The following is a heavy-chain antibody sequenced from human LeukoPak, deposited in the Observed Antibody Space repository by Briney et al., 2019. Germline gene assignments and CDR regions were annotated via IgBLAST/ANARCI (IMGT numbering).Heavy chain of an antibody. CDR2: IYSGGST. D-gene: IGHD2-2*01. V-gene: IGHV3-53*01. CDR3: ASSASLVCLDY. Sequence: PGGSLRLSCAASGFTLSSNYTSWVRQAPGKGLEWVSVIYSGGSTYYANSVKGRFTISRDTSKNMLFLQMHSLRDEGTAVYFCASSASLVCLDYWGQGTLVTVSS. CDR1: GFTLSSNY. J-gene: IGHJ4*02.